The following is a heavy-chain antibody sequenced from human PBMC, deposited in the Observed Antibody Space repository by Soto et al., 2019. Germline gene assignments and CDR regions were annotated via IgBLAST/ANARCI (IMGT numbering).Heavy chain of an antibody. CDR3: ARAHAPITIFGVVIRPPVFGDFDY. D-gene: IGHD3-3*01. V-gene: IGHV3-30-3*01. CDR1: GFTFSSYA. Sequence: AGGSLRLSCAASGFTFSSYAMHWVRQAPGKGLEWVAVISYDGSNKYYADSVKGRFTISRDNSKNTLYLQMNSLRAEDTAVYYCARAHAPITIFGVVIRPPVFGDFDYWGQGTLVTVSS. J-gene: IGHJ4*02. CDR2: ISYDGSNK.